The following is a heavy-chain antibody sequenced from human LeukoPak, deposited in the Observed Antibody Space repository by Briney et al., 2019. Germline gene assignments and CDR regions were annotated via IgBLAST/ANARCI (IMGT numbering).Heavy chain of an antibody. V-gene: IGHV1-46*01. CDR3: AGAAAGPNWFDP. J-gene: IGHJ5*02. CDR2: INPSGGST. Sequence: ASVKVSCKASGYTFTSYYMHWVRQAPGQGLEWMGIINPSGGSTSYAQKFQGRVTMTRDTSTSTVYMELSSLRSEDTAVYYCAGAAAGPNWFDPWGQGTLVTVSS. CDR1: GYTFTSYY. D-gene: IGHD6-13*01.